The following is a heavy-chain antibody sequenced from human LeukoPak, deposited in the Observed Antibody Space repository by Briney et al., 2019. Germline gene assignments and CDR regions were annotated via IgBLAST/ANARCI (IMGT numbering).Heavy chain of an antibody. CDR2: IRNKAYGETT. D-gene: IGHD6-13*01. V-gene: IGHV3-49*04. Sequence: PGGSLRLSCTPSGFTFGEYAVSWVRQAPGKGLEWVGFIRNKAYGETTEYAASVKGRFTISRDGSKSIAYLQMNSLKAEDTAMYYCTRAPYSSTWSSYYSDYWGQGTLVTVSS. CDR3: TRAPYSSTWSSYYSDY. CDR1: GFTFGEYA. J-gene: IGHJ4*02.